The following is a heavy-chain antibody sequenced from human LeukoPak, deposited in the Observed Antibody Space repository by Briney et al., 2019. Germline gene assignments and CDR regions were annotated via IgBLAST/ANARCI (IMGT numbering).Heavy chain of an antibody. J-gene: IGHJ3*02. V-gene: IGHV1-18*01. D-gene: IGHD2-8*01. CDR2: ISAYNGNT. CDR1: GYTFTSYG. Sequence: GASVKVSCKASGYTFTSYGISWVRQAPGQGLEWMGWISAYNGNTNYAQKLQGRVTMTTDTSTSTAYMELRSLRSDDTAVYYCARVLPDIVLMVHPPKFDAFDIWGQGTMVTVSS. CDR3: ARVLPDIVLMVHPPKFDAFDI.